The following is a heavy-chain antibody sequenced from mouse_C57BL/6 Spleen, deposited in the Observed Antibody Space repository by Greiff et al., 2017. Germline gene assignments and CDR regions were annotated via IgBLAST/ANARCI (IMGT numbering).Heavy chain of an antibody. CDR1: GFTFSSYA. J-gene: IGHJ4*01. V-gene: IGHV5-4*01. D-gene: IGHD1-1*01. Sequence: EVQGVESGGGLVKPGGSLKLSCAASGFTFSSYAMSWVRQTPEKRLEWVATISDGGSYTYYPDNVKGRFTISRDNAKNNLYLQMSHLKSEDTAMYYCARDPYCSRPMDYWGQGTSVTVSS. CDR2: ISDGGSYT. CDR3: ARDPYCSRPMDY.